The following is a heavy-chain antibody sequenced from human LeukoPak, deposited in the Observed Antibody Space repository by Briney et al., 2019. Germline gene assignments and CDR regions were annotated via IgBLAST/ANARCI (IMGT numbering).Heavy chain of an antibody. CDR3: ARGRVGATTNFDY. D-gene: IGHD1-26*01. Sequence: GASVKVSCKASGYTFTGYYMHWVRQAPGQGLEWMGWINPNSGGTNYAQKFQGRVTMTRDTSISTAYMELSRLRSDDTAVYYCARGRVGATTNFDYWGQGTLVTASS. J-gene: IGHJ4*02. CDR1: GYTFTGYY. V-gene: IGHV1-2*02. CDR2: INPNSGGT.